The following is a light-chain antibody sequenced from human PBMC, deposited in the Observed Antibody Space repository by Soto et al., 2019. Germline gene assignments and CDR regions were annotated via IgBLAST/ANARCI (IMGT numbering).Light chain of an antibody. CDR2: GAT. Sequence: EIVLRQSPGTLSLSPGERATLSCRASQSVSTNYLACYQQKPGQSPRLLIYGATSRATGIPDRFSGSGSGTDFILTISRLEPEDFAVYFCHQYGTSPYTFAQGTKVDMK. CDR3: HQYGTSPYT. V-gene: IGKV3-20*01. J-gene: IGKJ2*01. CDR1: QSVSTNY.